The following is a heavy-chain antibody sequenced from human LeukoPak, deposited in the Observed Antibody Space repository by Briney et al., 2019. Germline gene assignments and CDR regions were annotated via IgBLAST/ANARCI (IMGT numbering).Heavy chain of an antibody. Sequence: GGSLRLSRAASGFTFDDYAMHWVRQAPGKGLEWVSSISWNSKNVAYAASVKGRLTISRDNAKNSLYLQMNSLRAEDTALYYCAKEGVGGFDSWGQGTLVTVSS. CDR3: AKEGVGGFDS. J-gene: IGHJ4*02. D-gene: IGHD3-16*01. CDR2: ISWNSKNV. V-gene: IGHV3-9*01. CDR1: GFTFDDYA.